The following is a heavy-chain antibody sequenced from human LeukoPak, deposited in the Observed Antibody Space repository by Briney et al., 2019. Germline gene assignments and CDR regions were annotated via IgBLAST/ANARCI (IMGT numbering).Heavy chain of an antibody. J-gene: IGHJ6*03. CDR2: INPNSGGT. D-gene: IGHD5-18*01. CDR1: GYTFTGYY. V-gene: IGHV1-2*02. Sequence: GASVKVSCKASGYTFTGYYMHWVRQAPGQGLEWMGWINPNSGGTNYAQKFQGRVTMTRDTSISTAYMELSRLRSDDTAVYYCAREKTGYSYGFYYYYYMDVWGKGTTVTVSS. CDR3: AREKTGYSYGFYYYYYMDV.